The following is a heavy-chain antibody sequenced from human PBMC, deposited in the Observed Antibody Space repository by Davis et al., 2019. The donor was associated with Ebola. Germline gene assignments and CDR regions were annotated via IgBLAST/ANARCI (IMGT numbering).Heavy chain of an antibody. Sequence: SETLSLTCGVSGGSFSGYHWSWIRQPPGKGLEWIGEINHSGSTKYNPSLKSRVTISEDTSKNQFSLKLSSVTAADTAVYYCARVLYGSGNYYNAFGYWGQGTLVTVSS. J-gene: IGHJ4*02. CDR3: ARVLYGSGNYYNAFGY. CDR2: INHSGST. CDR1: GGSFSGYH. D-gene: IGHD3-10*01. V-gene: IGHV4-34*01.